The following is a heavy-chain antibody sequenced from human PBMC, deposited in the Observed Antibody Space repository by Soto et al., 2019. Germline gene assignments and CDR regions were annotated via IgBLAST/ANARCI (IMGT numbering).Heavy chain of an antibody. CDR3: ARGGGNCRSSSCGMDV. V-gene: IGHV1-69*06. CDR1: GGTFIRHT. D-gene: IGHD2-2*01. Sequence: SVKVSCKASGGTFIRHTLSWVRQAPGQGLEWMGGILPIFGAVNYAQKFRDRVTITADKSTSIAYMELSSLRSEDTAIYYCARGGGNCRSSSCGMDVWGQGTTVTVSS. CDR2: ILPIFGAV. J-gene: IGHJ6*02.